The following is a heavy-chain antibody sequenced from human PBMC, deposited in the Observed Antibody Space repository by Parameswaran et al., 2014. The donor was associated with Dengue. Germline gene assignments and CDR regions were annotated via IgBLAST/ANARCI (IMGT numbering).Heavy chain of an antibody. Sequence: RWIRQPQEGLEWIGYIYYSGSTYYNPSLKSRVTISVDTSTNQFSLKLSSVTAADTAVYYCSRALWSIVVGPPAPHFDYWGQGTLVTVSS. D-gene: IGHD2-2*01. CDR3: SRALWSIVVGPPAPHFDY. V-gene: IGHV4-30-4*01. CDR2: IYYSGST. J-gene: IGHJ4*02.